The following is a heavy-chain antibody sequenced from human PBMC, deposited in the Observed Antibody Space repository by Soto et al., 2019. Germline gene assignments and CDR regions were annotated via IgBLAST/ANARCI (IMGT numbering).Heavy chain of an antibody. Sequence: QVQLQQWGAGLLKPSETLSLTCAVYGGSFSGYYWSWIRQPPGKGLEWIGEINHSGSTNYNPSLKSRVTISVDTSKNQFSLKLSSVTAADTAVYYCANIYSSSWYYYYGMDVWDQGTTVTVSS. J-gene: IGHJ6*02. CDR2: INHSGST. CDR3: ANIYSSSWYYYYGMDV. CDR1: GGSFSGYY. V-gene: IGHV4-34*01. D-gene: IGHD6-13*01.